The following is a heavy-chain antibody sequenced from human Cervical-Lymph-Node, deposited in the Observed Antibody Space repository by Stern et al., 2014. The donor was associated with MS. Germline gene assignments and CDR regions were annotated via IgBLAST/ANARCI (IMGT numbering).Heavy chain of an antibody. CDR1: GGSISSGDYY. V-gene: IGHV4-61*02. CDR3: AREVVGTTWEPFDY. J-gene: IGHJ4*02. D-gene: IGHD1-26*01. Sequence: QVQLVESGPGLVKPSQTLSLTCTVSGGSISSGDYYWSWIRQPAGKGLEWIGRIYTRGSTNYNPSLKSRVTLSIDPSQSQFSPRRSFVTAADTAVYYCAREVVGTTWEPFDYWGQGTLVTVPS. CDR2: IYTRGST.